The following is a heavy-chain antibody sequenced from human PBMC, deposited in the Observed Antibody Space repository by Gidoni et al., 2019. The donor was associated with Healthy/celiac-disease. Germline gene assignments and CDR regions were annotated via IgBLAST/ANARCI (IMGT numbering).Heavy chain of an antibody. CDR3: AKDHPRVLGNFDY. J-gene: IGHJ4*02. CDR2: ISYDGSNK. CDR1: SSYG. Sequence: SSYGMHWVRQAPGKGLEWVAVISYDGSNKYYADSVKGRFTISRDNSKNTLYLQMNSLRAEDTAVYYCAKDHPRVLGNFDYWGQGTLVTVSS. D-gene: IGHD3-16*01. V-gene: IGHV3-30*18.